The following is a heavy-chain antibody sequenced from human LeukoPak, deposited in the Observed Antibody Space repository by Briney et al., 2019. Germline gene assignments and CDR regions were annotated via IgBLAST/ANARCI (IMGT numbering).Heavy chain of an antibody. CDR2: TSGYNGNT. J-gene: IGHJ3*02. Sequence: GSVKVSCKASGYTFTTYNINWVRQAPGQGLEWMGWTSGYNGNTNYAQKLQGRVTMTTDTSTSTAYMELRSLKSDDTAVYYCASLKNYYDSSGYLVTDAFDIWGQGTMVTVSS. CDR3: ASLKNYYDSSGYLVTDAFDI. V-gene: IGHV1-18*01. D-gene: IGHD3-22*01. CDR1: GYTFTTYN.